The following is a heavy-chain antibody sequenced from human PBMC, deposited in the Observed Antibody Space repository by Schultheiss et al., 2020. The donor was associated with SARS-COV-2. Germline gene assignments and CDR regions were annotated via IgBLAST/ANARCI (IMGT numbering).Heavy chain of an antibody. D-gene: IGHD2-15*01. CDR2: INPNSGGT. CDR1: GGTFSSYA. CDR3: AREGEVCSGGSCHNWFDP. V-gene: IGHV1-2*02. Sequence: ASVKVSCKASGGTFSSYAISWVRQAPGQGLEWMGWINPNSGGTNYAQKFQGRVTMTRDTSISTAYMELSRLRSDDTAVYYCAREGEVCSGGSCHNWFDPWGQGTLVTVSS. J-gene: IGHJ5*02.